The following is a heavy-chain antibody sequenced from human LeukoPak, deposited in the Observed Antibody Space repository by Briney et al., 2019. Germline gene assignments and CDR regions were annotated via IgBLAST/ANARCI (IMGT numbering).Heavy chain of an antibody. CDR1: GFTLRSYG. Sequence: GGSLRLSCVASGFTLRSYGLNWVRQAPGKGLEWVAGVSGSGGSTNYADSVKGRFTISGDNPKNTLYLQMNSLRAEDTAVYFCAKRGVVIRVILVGFHKEAYYFDSWGQGALVTVSS. CDR3: AKRGVVIRVILVGFHKEAYYFDS. CDR2: VSGSGGST. V-gene: IGHV3-23*01. D-gene: IGHD3-22*01. J-gene: IGHJ4*02.